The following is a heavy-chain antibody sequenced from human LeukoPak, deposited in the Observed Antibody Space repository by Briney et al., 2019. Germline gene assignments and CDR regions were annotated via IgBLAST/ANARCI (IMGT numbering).Heavy chain of an antibody. CDR3: ARRRDNFDGFDI. D-gene: IGHD1-1*01. V-gene: IGHV4-39*01. J-gene: IGHJ3*02. CDR1: GGSISSGTYH. Sequence: SSETLSLTCTGSGGSISSGTYHCDWIRQPPGKGLEWIGSLYYSGTTYYNPSLRSRVIMSVDTSKNQFSLKVRSATAADTAVYYCARRRDNFDGFDIWGQGTMVTVSS. CDR2: LYYSGTT.